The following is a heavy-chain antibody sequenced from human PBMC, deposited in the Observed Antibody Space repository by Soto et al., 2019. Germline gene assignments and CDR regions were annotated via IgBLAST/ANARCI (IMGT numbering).Heavy chain of an antibody. CDR2: IYWDDDK. CDR1: GFSLSTSGVG. J-gene: IGHJ6*02. CDR3: AHLGYQLLLNGVDV. D-gene: IGHD2-2*01. V-gene: IGHV2-5*02. Sequence: QITLKESGPTLVKPTQTLTLTCTFSGFSLSTSGVGVGWIRQPPGKAPEWLALIYWDDDKRYSPSLKSRLTNTKDTSKNLVVLTMTNMDPVDTATYYCAHLGYQLLLNGVDVWGQGTTVTVSS.